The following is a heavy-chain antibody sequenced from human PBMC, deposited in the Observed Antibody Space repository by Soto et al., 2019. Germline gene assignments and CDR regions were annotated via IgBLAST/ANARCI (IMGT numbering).Heavy chain of an antibody. CDR1: GVTSGDLC. D-gene: IGHD3-10*01. CDR3: VSWFSAHFDY. J-gene: IGHJ4*02. CDR2: ISRDGANR. V-gene: IGHV3-23*01. Sequence: GGSLRLSCAASGVTSGDLCMSWVRQCPGSGLEWVSTISRDGANRHYADSVNGRFTISRDNSRNTVDLHMARRRAEDTARYYCVSWFSAHFDYWGQGIVVTVSS.